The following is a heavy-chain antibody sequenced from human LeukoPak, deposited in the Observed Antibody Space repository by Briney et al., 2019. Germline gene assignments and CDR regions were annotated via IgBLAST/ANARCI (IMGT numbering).Heavy chain of an antibody. CDR3: AKEGNWYSLDS. J-gene: IGHJ4*02. CDR1: GFIFSDSG. V-gene: IGHV3-30*02. CDR2: IRYDGTNK. Sequence: GGSLRLSCTPSGFIFSDSGMHWVRQSPGKGLEWVTFIRYDGTNKDDADSVKGRFSISRDNSKNTVYLQMDSLSAEDTAVYYCAKEGNWYSLDSWGQGTLVTVSS. D-gene: IGHD6-13*01.